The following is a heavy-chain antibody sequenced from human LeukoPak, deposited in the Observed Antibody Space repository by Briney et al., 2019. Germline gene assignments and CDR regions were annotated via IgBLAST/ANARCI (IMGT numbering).Heavy chain of an antibody. Sequence: GGSLRLSCAASGFTFSSYTMNWVRQAPGKGLEWVSSITSSSSYIYYADSVKGRFTISRDNAKNSLYLQMNSLRAEDTAVYYCARVPRAAAAGRVGSWFDPWGQGTLVTVSS. V-gene: IGHV3-21*01. CDR1: GFTFSSYT. D-gene: IGHD6-13*01. CDR3: ARVPRAAAAGRVGSWFDP. J-gene: IGHJ5*02. CDR2: ITSSSSYI.